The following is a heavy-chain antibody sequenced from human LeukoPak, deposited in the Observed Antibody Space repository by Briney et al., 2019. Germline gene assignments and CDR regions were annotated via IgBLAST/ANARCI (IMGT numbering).Heavy chain of an antibody. J-gene: IGHJ4*02. Sequence: GGSLRLSCEASGFTFGSHAMYWVRQAPGKGLEWVAGIFGSGGSPHYADSVKGRFTISRDNSRNTVYLQINSLRAEDTAVYYCGKTTVGYSSGQRPAWPVDYWGQGTLVTVSS. CDR3: GKTTVGYSSGQRPAWPVDY. D-gene: IGHD5-18*01. V-gene: IGHV3-23*01. CDR1: GFTFGSHA. CDR2: IFGSGGSP.